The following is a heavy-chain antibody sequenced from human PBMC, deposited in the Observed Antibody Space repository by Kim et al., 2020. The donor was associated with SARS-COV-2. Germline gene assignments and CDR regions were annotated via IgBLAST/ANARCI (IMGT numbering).Heavy chain of an antibody. CDR1: GFTFSNYS. V-gene: IGHV3-23*01. D-gene: IGHD2-8*02. J-gene: IGHJ4*02. CDR3: VRHSTGGYYLGY. CDR2: IGSGGGST. Sequence: GGSLRLSCAASGFTFSNYSMSWVRQAPGKGLEWVSAIGSGGGSTYYADSVKGRFTISRDNSKNTLYLQMNSLRAEDTAVFYCVRHSTGGYYLGYWGQGT.